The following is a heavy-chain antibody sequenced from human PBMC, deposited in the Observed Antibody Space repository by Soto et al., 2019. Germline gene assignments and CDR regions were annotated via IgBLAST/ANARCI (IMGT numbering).Heavy chain of an antibody. V-gene: IGHV4-61*01. CDR2: VHSSGIT. CDR3: ARGINMGQLRYQLEK. Sequence: SATXSLTCTFSVCSVINDNLYLSWIRQPPGKGLEWTGYVHSSGITNYNPSLKRRVTISVDTSRNQFSLRLSSVTAADTAVYYCARGINMGQLRYQLEKWGQGTLVNV. CDR1: VCSVINDNLY. J-gene: IGHJ4*02. D-gene: IGHD3-16*01.